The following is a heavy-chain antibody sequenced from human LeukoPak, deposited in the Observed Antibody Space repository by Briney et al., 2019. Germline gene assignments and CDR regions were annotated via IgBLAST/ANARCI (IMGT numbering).Heavy chain of an antibody. Sequence: GGSLRLSCAASGFAFSSQAMGWVPQAPGKGLGWVSVISDSGSITYYADSVKGRFTISRDNSKNTLFLQMNSLRAEDTAAYYCAKDARRTSGWYFFDYWGQGTLVTVSS. CDR1: GFAFSSQA. V-gene: IGHV3-23*01. CDR3: AKDARRTSGWYFFDY. J-gene: IGHJ4*02. CDR2: ISDSGSIT. D-gene: IGHD6-19*01.